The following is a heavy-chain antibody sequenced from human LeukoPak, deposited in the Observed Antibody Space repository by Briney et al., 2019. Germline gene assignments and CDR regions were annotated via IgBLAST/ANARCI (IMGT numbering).Heavy chain of an antibody. CDR2: IIPIFGTA. Sequence: SVKVSCKASGGTFSSYAISWVRQAPGQGLGWMGGIIPIFGTANYAQKFQGRVTITADESTSTAYMELSSLRSEDTAVYYCARSDAYYYDSSGYYYFDYWGQGTLVTVSS. J-gene: IGHJ4*02. CDR3: ARSDAYYYDSSGYYYFDY. D-gene: IGHD3-22*01. V-gene: IGHV1-69*13. CDR1: GGTFSSYA.